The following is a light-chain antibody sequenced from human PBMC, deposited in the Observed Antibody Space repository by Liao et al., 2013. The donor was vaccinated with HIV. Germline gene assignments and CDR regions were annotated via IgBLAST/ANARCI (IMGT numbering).Light chain of an antibody. CDR3: QAWDSGTGV. CDR1: KLGDKY. V-gene: IGLV3-1*01. CDR2: QDG. Sequence: SYELTQPPSVSVSPGQTASITCSGDKLGDKYAYWYQQKPGQSPVLVIYQDGKRPSGIPERFSGSNSGNTATLTISGTQALDEADYYCQAWDSGTGVFGGGTKLTVL. J-gene: IGLJ3*02.